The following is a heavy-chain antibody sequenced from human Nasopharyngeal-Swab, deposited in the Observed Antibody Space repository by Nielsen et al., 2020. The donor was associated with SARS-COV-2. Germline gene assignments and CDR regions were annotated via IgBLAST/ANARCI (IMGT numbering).Heavy chain of an antibody. CDR1: GGSISSSSYY. V-gene: IGHV4-39*07. D-gene: IGHD6-13*01. J-gene: IGHJ6*02. CDR3: VGSSWYGDYYYYGMDV. CDR2: IYYSGST. Sequence: TLSLTCTVSGGSISSSSYYWGWIRQPPGKGLEWIGSIYYSGSTYYNPFLKSRVTISVDTSKNQFSLKLSSVTAADTAVYYCVGSSWYGDYYYYGMDVWGQGTTVTVSS.